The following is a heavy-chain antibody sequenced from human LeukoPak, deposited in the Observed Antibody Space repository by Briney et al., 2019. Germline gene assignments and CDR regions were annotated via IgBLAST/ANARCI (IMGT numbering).Heavy chain of an antibody. Sequence: PGGSLRLSCAASGFTFSSYGMHWVRQAPGKGLEWVAVISYDGSNKYYADSVKGRFTISRDNSKNTLHLQMNSLRAEDTALYYCARDLQGILINSYGYYFDYWGQGTLVTVSS. D-gene: IGHD5-18*01. V-gene: IGHV3-30*03. J-gene: IGHJ4*02. CDR1: GFTFSSYG. CDR3: ARDLQGILINSYGYYFDY. CDR2: ISYDGSNK.